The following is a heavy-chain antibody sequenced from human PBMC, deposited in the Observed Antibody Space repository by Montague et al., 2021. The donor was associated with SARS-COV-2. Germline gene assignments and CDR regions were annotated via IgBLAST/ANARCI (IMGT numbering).Heavy chain of an antibody. V-gene: IGHV6-1*01. J-gene: IGHJ4*02. D-gene: IGHD4-17*01. CDR3: VRDTGSAQAGFDA. CDR2: KNDRSKWNN. Sequence: CAISGGSVSVTRDSWDWRRRSRSNCREVRGRKNDRSKWNNDYATSVEGRISIDPDTSKNQFFLHLRSVTPEDTGVYYCVRDTGSAQAGFDAWGQGTLVTVSS. CDR1: GGSVSVTRDS.